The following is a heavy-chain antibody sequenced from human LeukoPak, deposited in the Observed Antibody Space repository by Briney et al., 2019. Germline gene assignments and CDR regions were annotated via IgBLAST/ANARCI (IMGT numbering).Heavy chain of an antibody. V-gene: IGHV5-51*01. Sequence: GESLKISCKGSGYSFISYRIGWVRQMPGKGLEWMGIIYPGDSDTRYSPSFQGQVTISADKSISTAYVQWSSLKASDTAMYYCGRSSDGSWFDYWGQGTLVTVSS. CDR2: IYPGDSDT. D-gene: IGHD3-10*01. CDR3: GRSSDGSWFDY. CDR1: GYSFISYR. J-gene: IGHJ4*02.